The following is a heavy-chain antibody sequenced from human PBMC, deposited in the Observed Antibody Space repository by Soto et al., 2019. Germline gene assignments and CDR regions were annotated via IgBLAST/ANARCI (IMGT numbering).Heavy chain of an antibody. CDR3: ARGGISHWAYFYYMDV. Sequence: SETLSLTCVVSGGSLSDYFWSWIRQPPGMALEWIGEINHLGSINYNPSLKSRVTMSVDTSKNQFSLTLNSVTAADTATYYCARGGISHWAYFYYMDVWDRGTPVTVSS. J-gene: IGHJ6*03. V-gene: IGHV4-34*01. D-gene: IGHD2-21*01. CDR2: INHLGSI. CDR1: GGSLSDYF.